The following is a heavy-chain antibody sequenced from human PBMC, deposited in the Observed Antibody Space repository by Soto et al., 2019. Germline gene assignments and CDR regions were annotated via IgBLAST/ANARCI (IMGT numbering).Heavy chain of an antibody. J-gene: IGHJ5*01. D-gene: IGHD2-15*01. V-gene: IGHV3-21*04. Sequence: VGALSLSWTASGFYFSSYTMNWVRQAPGKGLQWVASITNRGTHTYSADSVKGRFTISRYNDKNSLYLQMNNLRAEDTATYYCARAHEVAWFDSWGLGALVTV. CDR2: ITNRGTHT. CDR3: ARAHEVAWFDS. CDR1: GFYFSSYT.